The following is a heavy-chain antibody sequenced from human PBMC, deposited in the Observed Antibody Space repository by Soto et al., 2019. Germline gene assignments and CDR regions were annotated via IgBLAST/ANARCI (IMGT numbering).Heavy chain of an antibody. CDR2: IHGGGSGS. V-gene: IGHV3-74*01. CDR1: GFTLSNHW. CDR3: VRGTRDCRGMDY. J-gene: IGHJ4*02. D-gene: IGHD2-21*02. Sequence: EVQLVESGGDLVQPGGSLRLSCAASGFTLSNHWMHWVRQAPGKGLVWVSSIHGGGSGSSYADSVKGRFTSTSDNAENTLHLQMNGLRGADSAIYYCVRGTRDCRGMDYWGRGTLVTVSS.